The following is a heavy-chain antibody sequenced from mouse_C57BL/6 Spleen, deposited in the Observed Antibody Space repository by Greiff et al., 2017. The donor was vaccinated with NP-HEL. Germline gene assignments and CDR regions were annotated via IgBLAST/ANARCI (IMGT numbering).Heavy chain of an antibody. V-gene: IGHV1-7*01. CDR1: GYTFTSYW. CDR2: INPSSGYT. J-gene: IGHJ3*01. CDR3: ASPVGGTWFAY. Sequence: QVQLQQSGAELAKPGASVKLSCKASGYTFTSYWMHWVNQRPGQGLEWIGYINPSSGYTKYNQKFKDKATLTADKSSSTAYMQLSSLQYEDSAVYYCASPVGGTWFAYWGQGTLVTVSA.